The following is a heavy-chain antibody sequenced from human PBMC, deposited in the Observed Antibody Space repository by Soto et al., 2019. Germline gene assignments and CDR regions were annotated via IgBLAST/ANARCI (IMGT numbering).Heavy chain of an antibody. D-gene: IGHD7-27*01. J-gene: IGHJ4*02. CDR1: GFTVSSNY. CDR3: ARVSKVGNLFDY. CDR2: IYSGGST. V-gene: IGHV3-53*01. Sequence: EVQLVESGGGLIQPGGSLRLSCAASGFTVSSNYMSWVRQAPGKGLEWVSVIYSGGSTYYADSVKGRFTISRDNSKNTLYLQMTGQKAEDTAVYYCARVSKVGNLFDYCGQRTLVTVSS.